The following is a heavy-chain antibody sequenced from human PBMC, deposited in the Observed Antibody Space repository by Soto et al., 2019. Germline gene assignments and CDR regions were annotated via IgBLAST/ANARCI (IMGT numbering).Heavy chain of an antibody. CDR3: AKERDSRGYFGY. Sequence: EVQLLESGGGLVQPGGSLRLSCAASGFSFSSYAVCWVRQAPGKGLEWVSAISGSGGSTYYADSVKGRFTISRDNSKNTLHLQINSLRVEDTAVDYCAKERDSRGYFGYWGQGTLVTVSS. D-gene: IGHD3-22*01. CDR2: ISGSGGST. CDR1: GFSFSSYA. J-gene: IGHJ4*02. V-gene: IGHV3-23*01.